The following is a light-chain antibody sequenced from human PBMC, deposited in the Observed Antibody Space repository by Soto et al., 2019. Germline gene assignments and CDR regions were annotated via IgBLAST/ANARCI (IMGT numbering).Light chain of an antibody. V-gene: IGLV2-14*01. CDR2: DVS. CDR1: SSDVGLYNY. CDR3: SSYTTSSTQV. J-gene: IGLJ1*01. Sequence: QSALTQPASVSGSPGQSITISCTGTSSDVGLYNYVSWYQHHPGKAPKLIISDVSIRPSGVSDRFSGSKSGNTASLTISGLQAEDEADYYCSSYTTSSTQVFGTGTKLTVL.